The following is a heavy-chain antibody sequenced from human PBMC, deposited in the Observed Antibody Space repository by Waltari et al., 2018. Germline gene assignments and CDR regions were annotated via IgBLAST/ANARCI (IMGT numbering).Heavy chain of an antibody. CDR1: CFPFRSYA. Sequence: EVQLLESGGGLVQPGGSLRLSCAGSCFPFRSYAMSWVRQAPGKGLEWVSSISGSGAAIYYADSVKGRFTISRDNSKNTLYLQMISLRAEDTAVYYCAEAGLYVRDYYYDYSMGVWGQGTTVTVSS. J-gene: IGHJ6*02. CDR3: AEAGLYVRDYYYDYSMGV. V-gene: IGHV3-23*01. D-gene: IGHD3-16*01. CDR2: ISGSGAAI.